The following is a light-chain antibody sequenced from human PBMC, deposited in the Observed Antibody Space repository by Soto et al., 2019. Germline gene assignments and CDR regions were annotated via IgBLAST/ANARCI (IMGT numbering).Light chain of an antibody. CDR2: GAY. CDR3: QHYNDWPPGT. V-gene: IGKV3-15*01. Sequence: EIVLTQSPATLSMSPGERATLSCRASQTVCTNLAWYQQKGGQAPRLLIYGAYTRATGVPARFSGSVSGTEFTLTISSLQSEDFAVYYCQHYNDWPPGTFGQGTKVDI. J-gene: IGKJ1*01. CDR1: QTVCTN.